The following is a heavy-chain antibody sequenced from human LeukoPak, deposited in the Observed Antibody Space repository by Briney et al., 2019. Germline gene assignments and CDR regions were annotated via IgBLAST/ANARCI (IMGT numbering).Heavy chain of an antibody. D-gene: IGHD4-17*01. CDR2: IKRDGSEK. J-gene: IGHJ4*02. CDR1: GFTLSSYW. Sequence: PGGSLRLSCAAPGFTLSSYWMSWVRQAPGKGLEWVANIKRDGSEKYYVDSVKGRFTISRDNAKNSLYLQMNSLRAEEAAVYYCARGYGDSIHFDYWGQGTLVTVSS. CDR3: ARGYGDSIHFDY. V-gene: IGHV3-7*04.